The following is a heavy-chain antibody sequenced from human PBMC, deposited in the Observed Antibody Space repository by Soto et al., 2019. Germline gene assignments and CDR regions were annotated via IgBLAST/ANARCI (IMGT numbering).Heavy chain of an antibody. CDR2: INSDGSST. CDR1: GFTFSSYW. Sequence: GSLRLSCAASGFTFSSYWMHWVRQAPGKGLVWVSRINSDGSSTSYADSVKGRFTISRDNAKNTLYLQMNSLRAEDTAVYYCARAMIVVEAFDIWGQGTMVTVSS. CDR3: ARAMIVVEAFDI. D-gene: IGHD3-22*01. J-gene: IGHJ3*02. V-gene: IGHV3-74*01.